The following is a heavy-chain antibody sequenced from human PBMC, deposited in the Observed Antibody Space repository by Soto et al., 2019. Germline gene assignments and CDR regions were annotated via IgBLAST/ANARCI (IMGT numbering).Heavy chain of an antibody. CDR2: ISYDGSNK. D-gene: IGHD2-15*01. CDR3: AKDMCSGVTLGSCYKII. CDR1: GFTFSSYG. Sequence: QVQLVESGGGVVQPGRSLRLSCAASGFTFSSYGMHWVRQAPGKGLEWVAVISYDGSNKYYADSVKGRFTISRDNSKNTLYLQMNSLRAEDTAVYYCAKDMCSGVTLGSCYKIIWGQGTLVTVSS. V-gene: IGHV3-30*18. J-gene: IGHJ4*02.